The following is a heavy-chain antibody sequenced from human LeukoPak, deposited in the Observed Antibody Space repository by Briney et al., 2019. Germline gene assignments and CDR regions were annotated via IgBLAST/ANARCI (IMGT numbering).Heavy chain of an antibody. CDR2: IKQDGSEK. CDR3: ARVLAVAAYYYYYMDV. Sequence: GGSLRLSCAASGFTFSSYAMSWVRQAPGKGLEWVANIKQDGSEKYYVDSVKSRFTISRDNAKNSLYLQMNSLRAEDTAVYYCARVLAVAAYYYYYMDVWGKGTTVTVSS. V-gene: IGHV3-7*01. J-gene: IGHJ6*03. CDR1: GFTFSSYA. D-gene: IGHD6-19*01.